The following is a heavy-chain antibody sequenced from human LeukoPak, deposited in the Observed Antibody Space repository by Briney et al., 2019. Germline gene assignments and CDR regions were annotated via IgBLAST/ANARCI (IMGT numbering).Heavy chain of an antibody. CDR3: ARVTWGTLAYCGGDCFRHYFDY. Sequence: SETLSLTCTVSGGSISSGGYYWSWIRQHPGKGLEWIVYIYYSGSTYYNPSLKSRVTISVDTSKNQFSLKLSSVTAADTAVYYCARVTWGTLAYCGGDCFRHYFDYWGQGTLVTVSS. D-gene: IGHD2-21*02. V-gene: IGHV4-31*02. CDR2: IYYSGST. J-gene: IGHJ4*02. CDR1: GGSISSGGYY.